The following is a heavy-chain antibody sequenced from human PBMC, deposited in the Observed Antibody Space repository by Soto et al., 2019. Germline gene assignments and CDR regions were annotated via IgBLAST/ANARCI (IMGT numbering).Heavy chain of an antibody. V-gene: IGHV1-3*01. CDR3: ARGKGMDEKDYYYGKDI. D-gene: IGHD3-10*01. CDR2: INGATGQT. CDR1: GYTFSTYS. J-gene: IGHJ6*02. Sequence: ASVKVSCKASGYTFSTYSMHWVRQAPGHSLEWMGWINGATGQTRSSKRFQDRVTITRDTSASTAYMELSGLRSGDTAVYYCARGKGMDEKDYYYGKDIWGQVTTGTVSS.